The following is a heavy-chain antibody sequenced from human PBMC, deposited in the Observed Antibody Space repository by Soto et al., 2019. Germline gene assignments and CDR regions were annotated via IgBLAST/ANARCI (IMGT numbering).Heavy chain of an antibody. CDR3: AGGSRDI. J-gene: IGHJ3*02. CDR1: GGSFSGYY. V-gene: IGHV4-34*01. Sequence: QVHLQQWGAGLLKPSETLSLTCAVYGGSFSGYYWSWIRQPPGKGLEWIGEIDHSGSTNYNPSLNSRVTISVDPSKNQFSLKVRSVPAAATAVYYCAGGSRDIWGQGTMVTVSS. CDR2: IDHSGST.